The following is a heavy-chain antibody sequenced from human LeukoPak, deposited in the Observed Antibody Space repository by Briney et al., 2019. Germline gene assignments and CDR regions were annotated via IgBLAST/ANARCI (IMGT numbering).Heavy chain of an antibody. J-gene: IGHJ4*02. V-gene: IGHV1-18*01. CDR1: GYTFTSYG. CDR2: ISAYNGNT. CDR3: ARGRYDILTGYSLLPFDY. D-gene: IGHD3-9*01. Sequence: ASVKVSCKASGYTFTSYGISWVRQAPGQGLEWMGWISAYNGNTNYAQKLQGRVTMTTDTSTSTAYMELRSLRSDDTAVYYCARGRYDILTGYSLLPFDYWGQGTLVTVSS.